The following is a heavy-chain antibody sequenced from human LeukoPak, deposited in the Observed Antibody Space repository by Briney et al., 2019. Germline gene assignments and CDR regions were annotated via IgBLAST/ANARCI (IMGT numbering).Heavy chain of an antibody. CDR1: GGSINTYY. D-gene: IGHD2-21*01. CDR2: FSYSGGP. V-gene: IGHV4-59*08. CDR3: ARPQYCGSNCYHASEI. J-gene: IGHJ3*02. Sequence: PSETLSLTCAVSGGSINTYYWSWIRQPPGKGLEWIGYFSYSGGPNYNPSLKSRVTISVDTSKNQFSLKLSSVTAADTAVYYCARPQYCGSNCYHASEIWGQGTLVTVSS.